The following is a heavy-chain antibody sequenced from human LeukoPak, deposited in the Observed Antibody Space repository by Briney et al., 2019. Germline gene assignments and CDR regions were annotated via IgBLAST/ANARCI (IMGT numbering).Heavy chain of an antibody. J-gene: IGHJ4*02. Sequence: GGSLRLSCAASGFTFANYWMSWVRQAPGKGLEWVANIRQDGSEKFYADSVKGRFTISRDNDKSSLYLQMNSLRGEDTAVYFCARVGGSWDLILWGQGTVVTVS. CDR3: ARVGGSWDLIL. CDR1: GFTFANYW. V-gene: IGHV3-7*01. CDR2: IRQDGSEK. D-gene: IGHD3-16*01.